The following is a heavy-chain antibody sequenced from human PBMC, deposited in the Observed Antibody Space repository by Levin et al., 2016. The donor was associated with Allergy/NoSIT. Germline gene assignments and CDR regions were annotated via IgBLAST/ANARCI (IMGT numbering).Heavy chain of an antibody. J-gene: IGHJ4*02. CDR2: ISGSGGST. CDR3: AKDRSFYLVGFWSGQTLVGFDY. V-gene: IGHV3-23*01. D-gene: IGHD3-3*01. CDR1: GFTFSSYA. Sequence: GESLKISCAASGFTFSSYAMSWVRQAPGKGLEWVSAISGSGGSTYYADSVKGRFTISRDNSKNTLYLQMNSLRAEDTAVYYCAKDRSFYLVGFWSGQTLVGFDYWGQGTLVTVSS.